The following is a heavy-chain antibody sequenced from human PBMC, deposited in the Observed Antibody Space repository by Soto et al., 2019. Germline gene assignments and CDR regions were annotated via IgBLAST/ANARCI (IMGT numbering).Heavy chain of an antibody. Sequence: SVKVSCKASGGTFSSYAISWVRQAPGQGREWMGGIIPIFGTANYAQKFQGRVTITADKSTSTAYMELSSLRSEDTAVYYCAREAIVVVPAAISRNWFDPWGQGXLVTVSS. V-gene: IGHV1-69*06. J-gene: IGHJ5*02. CDR1: GGTFSSYA. CDR2: IIPIFGTA. CDR3: AREAIVVVPAAISRNWFDP. D-gene: IGHD2-2*01.